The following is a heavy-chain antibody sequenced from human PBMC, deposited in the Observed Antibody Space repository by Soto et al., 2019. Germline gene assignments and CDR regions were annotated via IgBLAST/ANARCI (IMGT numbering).Heavy chain of an antibody. Sequence: ASVKVSCKASGYTFTTHAMHWVRQAPGQSLEWMGWINGGTGQTKHSQRFQGRVNITRDTSASTAYMELSSLRSEDTAVYYCARWKGMEENYYYYGLDILGPGTTVTVSS. J-gene: IGHJ6*02. D-gene: IGHD1-1*01. CDR1: GYTFTTHA. V-gene: IGHV1-3*01. CDR3: ARWKGMEENYYYYGLDI. CDR2: INGGTGQT.